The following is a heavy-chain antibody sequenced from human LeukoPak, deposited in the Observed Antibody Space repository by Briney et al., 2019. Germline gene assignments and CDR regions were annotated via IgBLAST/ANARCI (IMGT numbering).Heavy chain of an antibody. V-gene: IGHV3-30-3*01. CDR1: GFTFSSYA. CDR3: ARAWGGSGYPLYYFDY. J-gene: IGHJ4*02. CDR2: ISCDGSNK. Sequence: GRSLRLSCAASGFTFSSYAMHGVRQAPGKGLEWVAVISCDGSNKYYADSVKGRFTISRDNSKNTLYLQMNSLRAEDTAVYYCARAWGGSGYPLYYFDYWGQGTLVTVSS. D-gene: IGHD3-22*01.